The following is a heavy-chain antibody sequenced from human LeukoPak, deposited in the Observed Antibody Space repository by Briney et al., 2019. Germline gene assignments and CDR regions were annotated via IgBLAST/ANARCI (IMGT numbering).Heavy chain of an antibody. D-gene: IGHD2-15*01. CDR1: GFTFSSYG. CDR3: ARAWEYCSGGSCYSEYFQH. V-gene: IGHV3-33*01. Sequence: GGSLRLSCAASGFTFSSYGMHCGRQAPGKRLHWVAVIWYDGSNKYYADSVKGRFTISRDNSKNTLYLQMNGLRAEDTAVYYCARAWEYCSGGSCYSEYFQHWGQGTLVSVSS. J-gene: IGHJ1*01. CDR2: IWYDGSNK.